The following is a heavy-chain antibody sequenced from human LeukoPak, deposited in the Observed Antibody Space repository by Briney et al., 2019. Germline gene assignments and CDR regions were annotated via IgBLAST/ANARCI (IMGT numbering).Heavy chain of an antibody. D-gene: IGHD3-10*01. CDR2: IYYSGST. J-gene: IGHJ4*02. V-gene: IGHV4-30-4*08. CDR3: AREVKYGSGPFGFAY. Sequence: SETLSLTCTVSGGSISSGDYYWSWIRQPPGKGLEWIGYIYYSGSTYYNPSLKSRVTISVDTSKNQFSLKLSSVTAADTAVYYCAREVKYGSGPFGFAYWGQGTLVTVSS. CDR1: GGSISSGDYY.